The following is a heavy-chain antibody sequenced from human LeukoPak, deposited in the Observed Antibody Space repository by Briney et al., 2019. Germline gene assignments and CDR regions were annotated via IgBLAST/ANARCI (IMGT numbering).Heavy chain of an antibody. CDR2: IYYSGST. J-gene: IGHJ2*01. CDR3: ASRIAAAGTHVSGYFDL. V-gene: IGHV4-39*01. CDR1: GGSISSSSYY. Sequence: SETLSLTCTVSGGSISSSSYYWGWIRQPPGKGLEWIGSIYYSGSTYYNPSLKSRVTISVDTSKNQFSLKLSSVTAADTAVYYCASRIAAAGTHVSGYFDLWGRGTLVTVSS. D-gene: IGHD6-13*01.